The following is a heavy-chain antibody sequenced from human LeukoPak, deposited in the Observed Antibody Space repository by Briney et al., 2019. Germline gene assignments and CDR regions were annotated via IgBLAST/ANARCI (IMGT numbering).Heavy chain of an antibody. CDR2: INHSGST. Sequence: TSETLSLTCAVYGGSFSGYYWSWIRQPPGKGLEWIGEINHSGSTNYNPSLKSRVTISVDTSKNQFSLKLSSVTAADTAVYYCARGKGRGVTMIVVVPRPLYGMDVWGQGTTVTVSS. CDR3: ARGKGRGVTMIVVVPRPLYGMDV. V-gene: IGHV4-34*01. D-gene: IGHD3-22*01. CDR1: GGSFSGYY. J-gene: IGHJ6*02.